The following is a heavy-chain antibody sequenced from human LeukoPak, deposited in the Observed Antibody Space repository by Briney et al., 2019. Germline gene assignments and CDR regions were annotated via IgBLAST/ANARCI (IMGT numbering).Heavy chain of an antibody. D-gene: IGHD4-17*01. CDR1: GFTFSSYV. CDR3: ARECEYATATVDY. J-gene: IGHJ4*02. CDR2: ISSNGGST. V-gene: IGHV3-64*01. Sequence: PGGSLRLSCAASGFTFSSYVMHWVCQAPGKGLEYVSAISSNGGSTYYANSVKGRFTISRDNSKNTLYLQMGSLRAEDMAVYYCARECEYATATVDYWGQGTLVTVSS.